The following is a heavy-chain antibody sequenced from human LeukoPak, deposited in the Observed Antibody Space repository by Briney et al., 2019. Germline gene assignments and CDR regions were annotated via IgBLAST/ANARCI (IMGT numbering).Heavy chain of an antibody. D-gene: IGHD2-2*01. J-gene: IGHJ6*02. CDR3: ARDGDIVVVPAAIRFTYYYGMDV. Sequence: GGSLRLFCAASGFTFSSYSMKWVRQAPGKGLEWVSSISSSSSYIYYADSVKGRFTISRDNAKNSLYLQMNSLRAEDTAVYYCARDGDIVVVPAAIRFTYYYGMDVWGQGTTVTVSS. V-gene: IGHV3-21*01. CDR1: GFTFSSYS. CDR2: ISSSSSYI.